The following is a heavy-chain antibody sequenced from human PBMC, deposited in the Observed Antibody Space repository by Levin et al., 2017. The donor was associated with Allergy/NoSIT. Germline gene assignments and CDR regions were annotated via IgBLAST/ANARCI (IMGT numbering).Heavy chain of an antibody. CDR3: ARGSSSWYVESYYYGMDV. J-gene: IGHJ6*02. Sequence: GESLKISCAASGFTFSSYSMNWVRQAPGKGLELVSSISSSSSYIYYADSVKGRFTISRDNAKNSLYLQMNSLRAEDTAVYYCARGSSSWYVESYYYGMDVWGQGTTVTVSS. V-gene: IGHV3-21*01. CDR1: GFTFSSYS. CDR2: ISSSSSYI. D-gene: IGHD6-13*01.